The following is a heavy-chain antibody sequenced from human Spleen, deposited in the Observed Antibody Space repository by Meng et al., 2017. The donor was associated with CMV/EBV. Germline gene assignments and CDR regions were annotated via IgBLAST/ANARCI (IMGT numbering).Heavy chain of an antibody. J-gene: IGHJ6*02. CDR3: ASCIAAAGYYYYGMDV. Sequence: SVKVSCKASGYTFTGYYMHWVRQAPGQGLEWMGGIIPIFGTANYAQKFQGRVTITTDESTSTAYMELSSLRSEDTAVYYCASCIAAAGYYYYGMDVWGQGTTVTVSS. D-gene: IGHD6-13*01. CDR2: IIPIFGTA. CDR1: GYTFTGYY. V-gene: IGHV1-69*05.